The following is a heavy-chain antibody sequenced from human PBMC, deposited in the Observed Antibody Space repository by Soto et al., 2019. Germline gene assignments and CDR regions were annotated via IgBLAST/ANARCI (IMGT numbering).Heavy chain of an antibody. V-gene: IGHV1-69*06. CDR1: GGTFSSYA. Sequence: SVKVSCRASGGTFSSYAISWVRQAPGQGLEWMGGIIPIFGTANYAQKFQGRVTITADKSTSTAYMELSSLRSEDTAVYYCASGITMVRGVTYYFDYWGQGTLVTVSS. CDR2: IIPIFGTA. CDR3: ASGITMVRGVTYYFDY. J-gene: IGHJ4*02. D-gene: IGHD3-10*01.